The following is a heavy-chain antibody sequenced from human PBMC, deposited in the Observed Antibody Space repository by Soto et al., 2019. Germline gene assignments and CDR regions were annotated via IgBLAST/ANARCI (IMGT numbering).Heavy chain of an antibody. Sequence: QAQLLQSGTEVKKPGASVKVSCRASGYTFTSYGILWVRQAPGQGFAWMAWISTYNGDTSYAQKFQGRVSVTTETSTSTAYMDLRSLRSDDTAVYYCARDGGYCNGGRCDYRFFDYWGHGTLVTVSS. V-gene: IGHV1-18*01. CDR1: GYTFTSYG. CDR2: ISTYNGDT. CDR3: ARDGGYCNGGRCDYRFFDY. D-gene: IGHD2-15*01. J-gene: IGHJ4*01.